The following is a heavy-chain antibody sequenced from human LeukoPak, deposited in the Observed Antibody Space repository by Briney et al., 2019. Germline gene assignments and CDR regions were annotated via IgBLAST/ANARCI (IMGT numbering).Heavy chain of an antibody. Sequence: ASVKVSCKASGYTFTGYYMHWVRQAPGQGLEWMGWINPNSGGTNYAQKFQGRVTMTRDTSISTAYMELSSLRSEDTAVYYCATDKGRVGATIFDYWGQGTLVTVSS. V-gene: IGHV1-2*02. CDR2: INPNSGGT. D-gene: IGHD1-26*01. J-gene: IGHJ4*02. CDR3: ATDKGRVGATIFDY. CDR1: GYTFTGYY.